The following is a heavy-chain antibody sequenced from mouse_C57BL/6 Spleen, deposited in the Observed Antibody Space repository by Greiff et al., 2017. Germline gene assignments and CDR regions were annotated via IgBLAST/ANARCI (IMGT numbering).Heavy chain of an antibody. J-gene: IGHJ4*01. CDR1: GFTFSDYY. D-gene: IGHD1-3*01. CDR3: ASHTEGKGGAMDY. CDR2: ISNGGGST. Sequence: EVKLVESGGGLVQPGGSLKLSCAASGFTFSDYYMYWVRQTPEKRLEWVAYISNGGGSTYYPDTVKGRFTISRDNAKNTLYLQMSRLKSEDTAMYYCASHTEGKGGAMDYWGQGTSVTVSS. V-gene: IGHV5-12*01.